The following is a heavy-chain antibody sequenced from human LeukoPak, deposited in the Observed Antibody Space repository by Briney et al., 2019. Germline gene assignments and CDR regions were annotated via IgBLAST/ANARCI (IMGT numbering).Heavy chain of an antibody. CDR2: IRSDGSDT. D-gene: IGHD1-26*01. J-gene: IGHJ3*02. CDR3: ARGGSYLSAFDI. V-gene: IGHV3-74*01. CDR1: GFTFSSYS. Sequence: PGGSLRLSCAASGFTFSSYSMNWVRQAPGEGLVWVSRIRSDGSDTRYAESVKGRFTISRDNAKNTLYLQMNSLRAEDTAVYYCARGGSYLSAFDIWGQGTMVTVSS.